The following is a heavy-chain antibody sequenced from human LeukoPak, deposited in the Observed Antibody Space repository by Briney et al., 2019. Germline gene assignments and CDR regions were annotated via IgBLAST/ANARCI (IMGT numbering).Heavy chain of an antibody. J-gene: IGHJ4*02. CDR2: ISGSGGST. CDR1: GFTFSSYA. Sequence: GGSLRLSCAASGFTFSSYAMRWVRQAPGKGLEWVSAISGSGGSTYYADSVKGRFTISRDNSKNTLYLQMNSLRAEDTAVYYCAKAGRIAAAEKGTDYWGQGTLVTVSS. V-gene: IGHV3-23*01. CDR3: AKAGRIAAAEKGTDY. D-gene: IGHD6-13*01.